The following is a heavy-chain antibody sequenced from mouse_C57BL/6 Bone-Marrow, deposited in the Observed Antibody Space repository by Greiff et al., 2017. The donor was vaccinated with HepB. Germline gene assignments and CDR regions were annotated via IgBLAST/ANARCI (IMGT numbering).Heavy chain of an antibody. V-gene: IGHV1-55*01. CDR2: IYPGSGSS. D-gene: IGHD2-4*01. J-gene: IGHJ1*03. CDR1: GYTFTSYW. Sequence: QVQLQQPGAELVKPGASVKMSCKASGYTFTSYWITWVKQRPGQGLEWIGDIYPGSGSSNYNEKFKSKATLTVDTSSSTAYMQLSSLKSEDSAVYDCVYDYGRNWYFGVWGTGTTVTVSS. CDR3: VYDYGRNWYFGV.